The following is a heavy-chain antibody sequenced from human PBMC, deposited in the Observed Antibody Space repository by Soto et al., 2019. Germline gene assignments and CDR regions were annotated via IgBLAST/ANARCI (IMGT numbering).Heavy chain of an antibody. V-gene: IGHV3-72*01. J-gene: IGHJ4*02. D-gene: IGHD5-18*01. CDR1: GFTFSDHY. CDR3: ARDEAWDGYRY. Sequence: EVQLVESGGGLVQPGGSLRLSCAASGFTFSDHYMDWVRQAPGKGLEWVGRTRNKANSYTTEYAASVKGRFTISRDDSKNSPYLQMNSLKTEDTAVYYCARDEAWDGYRYWGQGTLVTVSS. CDR2: TRNKANSYTT.